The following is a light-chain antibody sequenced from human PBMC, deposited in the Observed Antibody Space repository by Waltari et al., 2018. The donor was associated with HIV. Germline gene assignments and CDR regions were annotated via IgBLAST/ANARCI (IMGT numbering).Light chain of an antibody. J-gene: IGKJ1*01. V-gene: IGKV1-NL1*01. Sequence: DIQMTQSPSSLSASVGDRVTITCRASQDISNSLAWYQQKVGEAPNLLLYPASLLESGVPSRFSGRGSGTVYTLTISSLQPEDFATYYCQQYYSSLWTFGQGTKVEIK. CDR3: QQYYSSLWT. CDR2: PAS. CDR1: QDISNS.